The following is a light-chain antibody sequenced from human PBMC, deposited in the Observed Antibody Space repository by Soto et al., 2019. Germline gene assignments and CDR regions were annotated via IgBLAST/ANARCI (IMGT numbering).Light chain of an antibody. CDR3: QQYNTYSE. Sequence: DIQMTQSPSTLSASVLYIVTITFRASQSVSNWLAWYQQKRGKAPELLIYDASSLKSGVPSRFSGSGSGTEFTLTISSLQPDDFATYYCQQYNTYSEFGQGTKVDIK. CDR1: QSVSNW. CDR2: DAS. J-gene: IGKJ1*01. V-gene: IGKV1-5*01.